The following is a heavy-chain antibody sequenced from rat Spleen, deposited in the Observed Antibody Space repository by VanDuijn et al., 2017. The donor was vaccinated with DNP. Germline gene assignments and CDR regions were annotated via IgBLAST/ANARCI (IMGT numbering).Heavy chain of an antibody. CDR3: ATSLTGRA. D-gene: IGHD5-1*01. CDR1: GFNFSNYN. J-gene: IGHJ2*01. CDR2: IIYDGSRT. V-gene: IGHV5S10*01. Sequence: EVQLVESGGGSVQPGRSLKLSCAASGFNFSNYNMAWVRQAPKKGLEWVATIIYDGSRTYYRDSVKGRFTISRDDAKSTLYLQMDSLRSEDTATYYCATSLTGRAWGQGVMVTVSS.